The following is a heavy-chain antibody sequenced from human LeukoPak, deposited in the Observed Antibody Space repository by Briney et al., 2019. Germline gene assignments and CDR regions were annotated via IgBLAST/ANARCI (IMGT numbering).Heavy chain of an antibody. CDR1: GDSVSSSNDY. CDR3: ARLNKPGWFDP. Sequence: SETLSLTCTVAGDSVSSSNDYWAWIRQPPGKGLEWIGNIYYSGSTYYNPSLKSRLTISVDTSKNQFSLKLTSVTAADTAVYYCARLNKPGWFDPWGQGTMVTVSS. CDR2: IYYSGST. J-gene: IGHJ5*02. V-gene: IGHV4-39*01. D-gene: IGHD1-14*01.